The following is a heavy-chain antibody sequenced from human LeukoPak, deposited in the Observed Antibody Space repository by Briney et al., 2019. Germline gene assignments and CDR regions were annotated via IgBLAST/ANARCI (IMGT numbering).Heavy chain of an antibody. D-gene: IGHD3-10*01. CDR1: GYTFTSYG. Sequence: GASVKVSCKASGYTFTSYGISWVRQAPGQGLEWMGWISAYNGNTNYAQKLQGRVTITADESTSTAYMELSSLRSEDTAAYYCARDGAIPIDYFYYYMDVWGKGTTVTVSS. V-gene: IGHV1-18*01. J-gene: IGHJ6*03. CDR2: ISAYNGNT. CDR3: ARDGAIPIDYFYYYMDV.